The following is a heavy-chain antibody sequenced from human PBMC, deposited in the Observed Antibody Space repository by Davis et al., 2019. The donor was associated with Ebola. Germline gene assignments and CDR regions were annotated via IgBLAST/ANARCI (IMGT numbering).Heavy chain of an antibody. D-gene: IGHD2-15*01. V-gene: IGHV3-30-3*01. CDR2: ISYDGSNK. J-gene: IGHJ4*02. CDR3: ARDLSRIVVVAANFDY. Sequence: GESLKISCAASGFTFSSYAMHWVRQAPGKGLEWVAVISYDGSNKYYADSVKGRFTISRDNSKNTLYLQMNSLRAEDTAVYYCARDLSRIVVVAANFDYWGQGTLVTVSS. CDR1: GFTFSSYA.